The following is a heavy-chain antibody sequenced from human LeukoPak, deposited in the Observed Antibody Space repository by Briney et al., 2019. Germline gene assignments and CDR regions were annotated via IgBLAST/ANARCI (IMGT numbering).Heavy chain of an antibody. CDR3: TRHGYSSGWYDY. CDR1: GFTFSGSA. D-gene: IGHD6-19*01. J-gene: IGHJ4*02. Sequence: GGSLRLSCAASGFTFSGSAMHWVRQASGKGLEWVGRIRSKANSYATAYAASVKGRFTISRDDSKNTAYLQMNSLKTEDTAVYYCTRHGYSSGWYDYWGQGTLATVPS. CDR2: IRSKANSYAT. V-gene: IGHV3-73*01.